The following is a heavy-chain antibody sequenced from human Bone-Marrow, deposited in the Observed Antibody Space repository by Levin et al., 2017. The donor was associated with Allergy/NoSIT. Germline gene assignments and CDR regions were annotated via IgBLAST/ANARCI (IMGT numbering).Heavy chain of an antibody. CDR2: ISGSGSFI. D-gene: IGHD1/OR15-1a*01. J-gene: IGHJ3*02. CDR3: ARRIAKSGTFAFDR. CDR1: EFTFSNYQ. Sequence: GGSLRLSCEASEFTFSNYQINWVRQAPGKGLEWVSFISGSGSFISHADSVKGRFTTSRDNPKNSVHLQMDSLRDEDTAVYDCARRIAKSGTFAFDRWGQGTMVTVSS. V-gene: IGHV3-21*01.